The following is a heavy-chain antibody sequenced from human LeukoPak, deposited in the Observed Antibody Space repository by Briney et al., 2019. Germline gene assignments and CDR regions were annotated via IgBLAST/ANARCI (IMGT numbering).Heavy chain of an antibody. CDR2: IYSSDAT. CDR3: ARETPGSRVFDS. Sequence: GGSLRLSCAASGFPPTRNHMNWVGQVPGKGLEWVSIIYSSDATYYADSVKGRFTVSRDKTKNTLYLQMNILRADDTAVYYCARETPGSRVFDSGGQGTVVTVSS. V-gene: IGHV3-66*01. J-gene: IGHJ4*02. CDR1: GFPPTRNH.